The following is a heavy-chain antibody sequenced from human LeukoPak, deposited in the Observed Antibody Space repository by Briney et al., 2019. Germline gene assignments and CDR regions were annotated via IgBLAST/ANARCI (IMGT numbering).Heavy chain of an antibody. CDR2: IKQDGSEK. J-gene: IGHJ6*03. CDR3: ARSITSRGYCSSTSCYKWGFYNYYYMDV. V-gene: IGHV3-7*01. CDR1: GFTFSSYW. Sequence: GGSLRLSCAASGFTFSSYWMSWVRQAPGKGLEWVANIKQDGSEKYYVDSVKGRFTISRDNAKNSLYLQMNSLRAEDTAVYYCARSITSRGYCSSTSCYKWGFYNYYYMDVWGKGTTVTVSS. D-gene: IGHD2-2*02.